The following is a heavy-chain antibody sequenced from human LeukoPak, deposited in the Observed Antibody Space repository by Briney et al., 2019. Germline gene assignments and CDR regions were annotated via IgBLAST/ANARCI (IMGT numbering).Heavy chain of an antibody. CDR1: NSTFSG. Sequence: ASVKVSCKASNSTFSGMSWVRQAPGQGLEWMGWIGAYSGDTHYAQKVQDRVTLTADTSTNTAFMKLRSLTSDDTAIYYCAREGCSSTSCYKRYYYYYGMDVWGQGTTVTVSS. CDR3: AREGCSSTSCYKRYYYYYGMDV. J-gene: IGHJ6*02. CDR2: IGAYSGDT. D-gene: IGHD2-2*02. V-gene: IGHV1-18*01.